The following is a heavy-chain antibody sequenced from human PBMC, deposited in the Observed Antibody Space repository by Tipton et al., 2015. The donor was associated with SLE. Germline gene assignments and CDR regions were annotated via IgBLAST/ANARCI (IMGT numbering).Heavy chain of an antibody. J-gene: IGHJ3*02. V-gene: IGHV3-30*04. Sequence: SLRLSCAASGFTFSTYAMHWVRQAPGKGLEWVALISYDGSTYYVGSVQGRLTISRDDSRNTLYLQMDSLKTEDTAVYYCVREGRSSGRAPAFDIWGQGTMVAVSS. D-gene: IGHD6-19*01. CDR2: ISYDGST. CDR1: GFTFSTYA. CDR3: VREGRSSGRAPAFDI.